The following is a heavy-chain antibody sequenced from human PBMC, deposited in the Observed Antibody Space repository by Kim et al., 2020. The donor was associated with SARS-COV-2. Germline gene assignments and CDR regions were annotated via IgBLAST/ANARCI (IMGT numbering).Heavy chain of an antibody. CDR2: IKSKTDGGTT. D-gene: IGHD2-2*01. CDR3: TTEDCSSTSCPWAYDAVDL. Sequence: GGSLRLSCAASGFTFSNAWMSWVRQAPGKGLEWVGRIKSKTDGGTTDYAAPVKGRFTISRDDSKNTLYLQMNSLKTEDTAVYYCTTEDCSSTSCPWAYDAVDLWGQGKMATVSS. V-gene: IGHV3-15*01. J-gene: IGHJ3*01. CDR1: GFTFSNAW.